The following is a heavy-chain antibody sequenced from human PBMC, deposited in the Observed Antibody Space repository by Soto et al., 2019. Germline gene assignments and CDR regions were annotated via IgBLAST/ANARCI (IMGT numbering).Heavy chain of an antibody. J-gene: IGHJ5*02. CDR3: ASAVAGHMKWYDP. D-gene: IGHD6-19*01. Sequence: QVQLVESGGGVVQPGRSLRLSCAASGFTFSSYGMHWVRQAPGKRLEWVAVIWYDGSNKYYAASVKGRFTSSRDNSKNTLYLQMNSLRAEDTAVYYCASAVAGHMKWYDPWCQGTLVTVSS. CDR2: IWYDGSNK. V-gene: IGHV3-33*01. CDR1: GFTFSSYG.